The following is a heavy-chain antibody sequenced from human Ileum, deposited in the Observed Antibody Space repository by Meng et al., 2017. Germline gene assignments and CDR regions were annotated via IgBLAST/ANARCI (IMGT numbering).Heavy chain of an antibody. CDR1: GLTFSNYA. CDR3: AKDYEYSVMSG. Sequence: EVQWVECGGGLVQPGGSLRLSCVAAGLTFSNYALTWVRQAPGKGLEWVAGISDSGRKYYADSMKGRFTVSRDNSKNTLYLQINSLRDEDTAVYYCAKDYEYSVMSGWGQGTLVTVSS. J-gene: IGHJ4*02. D-gene: IGHD5/OR15-5a*01. CDR2: ISDSGRK. V-gene: IGHV3-23*04.